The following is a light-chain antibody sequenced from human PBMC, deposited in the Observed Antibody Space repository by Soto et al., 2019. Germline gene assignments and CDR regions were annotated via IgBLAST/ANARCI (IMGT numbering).Light chain of an antibody. Sequence: DIQMTQFPSSLSASVGDAVSLTCRASRSISNYLNCYQQKPGSAPKLLISGASSLQRGVPSRFSGSGSGTTFTLTITSLQPDDFAIYFCQQSYTAPYTFGRGTKVDIK. CDR1: RSISNY. J-gene: IGKJ3*01. CDR3: QQSYTAPYT. V-gene: IGKV1-39*01. CDR2: GAS.